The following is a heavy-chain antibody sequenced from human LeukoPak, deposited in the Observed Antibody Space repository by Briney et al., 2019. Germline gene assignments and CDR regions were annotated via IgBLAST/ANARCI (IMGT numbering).Heavy chain of an antibody. CDR2: ISAYNGNT. V-gene: IGHV1-18*01. CDR1: GYTFTSYG. D-gene: IGHD3-22*01. Sequence: ASVKVSCKASGYTFTSYGISWVRQAPGQGLEWMGWISAYNGNTNYAQKFQGRVTMTRDTSTSTVYMELSSLRSEDTAVYYCARSRSDSSALDYWGQGTLVTVSS. J-gene: IGHJ4*02. CDR3: ARSRSDSSALDY.